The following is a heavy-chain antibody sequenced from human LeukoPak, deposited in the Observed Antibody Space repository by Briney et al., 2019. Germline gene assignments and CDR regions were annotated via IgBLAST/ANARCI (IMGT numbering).Heavy chain of an antibody. Sequence: SETLSLTCTVSGGSISSSSYYWGWIRQPPGKGLEWIGSIYYSGSTYYNPSLKSRVTISVDTSKNQFTLKLSFVTAADTAVYYCARVAVVVTAIPEGYFDYWGQGTLVTVSS. V-gene: IGHV4-39*06. J-gene: IGHJ4*02. CDR3: ARVAVVVTAIPEGYFDY. CDR1: GGSISSSSYY. CDR2: IYYSGST. D-gene: IGHD2-21*02.